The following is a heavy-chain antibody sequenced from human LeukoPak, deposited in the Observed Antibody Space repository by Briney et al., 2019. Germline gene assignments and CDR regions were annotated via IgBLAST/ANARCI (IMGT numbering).Heavy chain of an antibody. CDR2: ISDHNGTP. CDR1: GYIFPNYG. J-gene: IGHJ5*02. V-gene: IGHV1-18*01. D-gene: IGHD3-3*02. Sequence: ASVKVSCKGSGYIFPNYGISCGRQAPGQGLEWMGWISDHNGTPNYAQKFEGRVTMTTDTSTSTAYMELTSLTSDDTAVYYCARDSVLGAPYTDHWGQGTLVTVSS. CDR3: ARDSVLGAPYTDH.